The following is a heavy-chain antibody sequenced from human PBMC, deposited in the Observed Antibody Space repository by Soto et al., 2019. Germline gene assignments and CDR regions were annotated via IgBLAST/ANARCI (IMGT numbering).Heavy chain of an antibody. CDR3: ARGRGEYSSSSGSNWFDP. CDR1: GGSFSGYY. D-gene: IGHD6-6*01. Sequence: RSETLSLTCAVYGGSFSGYYWSWIRQPPGKGLEWIGEINHSGSTNYNPSLKSRVTISVDTSKNQFSLKLSSVTAADTAVYYCARGRGEYSSSSGSNWFDPWGQGTLVTVSS. CDR2: INHSGST. V-gene: IGHV4-34*01. J-gene: IGHJ5*02.